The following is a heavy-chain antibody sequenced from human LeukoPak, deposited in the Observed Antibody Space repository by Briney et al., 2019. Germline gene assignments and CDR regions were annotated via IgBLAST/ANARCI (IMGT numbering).Heavy chain of an antibody. Sequence: SETLSLTCTVSGGSISSYYWSWIRQPPGKGLEWIGYIYYSGSTNYNPSLKSRFTISVDTSKNQFSLKLSSVTAADTAVYYCARGSSPVVPTGKVGAFDIWGQGTMVTVSS. D-gene: IGHD2-2*01. V-gene: IGHV4-59*01. CDR2: IYYSGST. J-gene: IGHJ3*02. CDR3: ARGSSPVVPTGKVGAFDI. CDR1: GGSISSYY.